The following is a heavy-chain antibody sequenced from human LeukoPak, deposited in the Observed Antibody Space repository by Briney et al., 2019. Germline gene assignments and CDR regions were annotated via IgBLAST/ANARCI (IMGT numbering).Heavy chain of an antibody. Sequence: PSETLSLTCTVSGGSISGYYWSWIRQPPGKGLEWIGYIYYSGSTNYNPSLKSRVTISVDTSKHQFSLKLSSVTAADTAVYCCARGGGYDYVWGSYRYDYWGQGTLVTVSS. D-gene: IGHD3-16*02. CDR1: GGSISGYY. V-gene: IGHV4-59*01. J-gene: IGHJ4*02. CDR2: IYYSGST. CDR3: ARGGGYDYVWGSYRYDY.